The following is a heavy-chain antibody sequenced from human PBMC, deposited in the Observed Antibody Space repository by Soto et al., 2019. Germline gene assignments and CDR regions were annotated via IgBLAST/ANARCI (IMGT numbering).Heavy chain of an antibody. CDR3: ARHYGSGLDY. D-gene: IGHD3-10*01. CDR1: GGSISSYY. V-gene: IGHV4-59*08. J-gene: IGHJ4*02. CDR2: IYYSGST. Sequence: QVQLQESGPGLVKPSETLSLTCTVSGGSISSYYWSWIRQPPGKGLEWIGYIYYSGSTNYNPSLKSRVTISVDTSKNQFSLKLSSVTAADTAVYYCARHYGSGLDYWGQGTLVTVSS.